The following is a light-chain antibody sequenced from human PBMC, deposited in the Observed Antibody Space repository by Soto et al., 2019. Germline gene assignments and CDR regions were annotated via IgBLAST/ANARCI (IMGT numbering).Light chain of an antibody. J-gene: IGKJ4*01. CDR3: QQSYGTPLT. Sequence: DMEMTQSPSSLSASVGDRVTITCRASQSISNYLNWYQHKPGKVPKLLIYAASSLQSGVPTRFRGSGSGTDFTLTINSLQPEYFATYYCQQSYGTPLTFGGGNKIEIK. V-gene: IGKV1-39*01. CDR1: QSISNY. CDR2: AAS.